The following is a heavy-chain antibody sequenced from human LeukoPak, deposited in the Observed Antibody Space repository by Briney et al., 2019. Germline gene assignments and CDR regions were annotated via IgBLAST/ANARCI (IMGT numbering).Heavy chain of an antibody. Sequence: PGGSLRLSCAASGFTFSTYTMNWVRQAPGKGLEWVSSISSRSSYIYYADSVKGRFTISRDNAKNSLFLQMNSLRAEDTAVYYCARGLGWLHSWGQGTLVTVSS. CDR3: ARGLGWLHS. V-gene: IGHV3-21*01. J-gene: IGHJ5*02. D-gene: IGHD3/OR15-3a*01. CDR2: ISSRSSYI. CDR1: GFTFSTYT.